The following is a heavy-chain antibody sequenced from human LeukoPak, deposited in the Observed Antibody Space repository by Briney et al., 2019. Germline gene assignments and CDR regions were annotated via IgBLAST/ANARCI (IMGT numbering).Heavy chain of an antibody. D-gene: IGHD3-3*01. V-gene: IGHV3-74*01. CDR1: GFTFRSYW. CDR3: AKTSLSDPSGHYYYMDV. J-gene: IGHJ6*03. CDR2: LYSDGGRT. Sequence: GGSLRLSCAASGFTFRSYWMHWVRQGPGKGLVWVSRLYSDGGRTTYADSVKARFTISRDNSQNTVSLQLNNLRIEDTALYYCAKTSLSDPSGHYYYMDVWGKGTTVTVSS.